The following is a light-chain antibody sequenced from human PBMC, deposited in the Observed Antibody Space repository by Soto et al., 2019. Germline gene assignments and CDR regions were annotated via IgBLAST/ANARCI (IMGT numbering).Light chain of an antibody. V-gene: IGKV3-15*01. CDR3: HQYDDWPPGGT. J-gene: IGKJ1*01. CDR2: GAS. CDR1: QSISSD. Sequence: EIVMTQSPATLSVSPGERATLSCRASQSISSDLAWYQKKPGQAPRLLIYGASTRATGIPARFSGSGSGTEFTLTISSLQSEEFAVYYCHQYDDWPPGGTFGQGTKVEIK.